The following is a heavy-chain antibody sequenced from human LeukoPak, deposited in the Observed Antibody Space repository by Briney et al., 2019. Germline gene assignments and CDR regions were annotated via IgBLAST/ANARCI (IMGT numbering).Heavy chain of an antibody. Sequence: GGSLRLSCAASGFTFSSYGMHWVRQAPGKGLEWVAVILKDGSDKYYPGSVRGRFTISRDNSKNTIYLQMDSLRAEDTAIYYCARDYWWNYDYWGQGTLVTVSS. CDR3: ARDYWWNYDY. CDR2: ILKDGSDK. J-gene: IGHJ4*02. V-gene: IGHV3-30*03. CDR1: GFTFSSYG. D-gene: IGHD1-7*01.